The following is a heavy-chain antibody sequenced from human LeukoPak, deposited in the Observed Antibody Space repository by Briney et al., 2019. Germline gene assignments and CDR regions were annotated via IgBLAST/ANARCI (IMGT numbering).Heavy chain of an antibody. Sequence: SETLSLTCTVYGGSFSGYYWSWIRQPPGKGLEWIGEINHSGSTNYNPSLKSRVTISVDTSKNQFSLKLSSVTAADTAVYYCASTPPTVRMFDYWGQGTLVTVSS. D-gene: IGHD4-17*01. CDR3: ASTPPTVRMFDY. V-gene: IGHV4-34*01. CDR2: INHSGST. J-gene: IGHJ4*02. CDR1: GGSFSGYY.